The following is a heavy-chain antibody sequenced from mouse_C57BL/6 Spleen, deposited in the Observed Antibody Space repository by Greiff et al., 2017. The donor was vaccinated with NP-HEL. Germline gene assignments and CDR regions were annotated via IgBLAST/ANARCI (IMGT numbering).Heavy chain of an antibody. J-gene: IGHJ3*01. CDR1: GFTFSDYG. D-gene: IGHD2-4*01. CDR2: ISSGSSTI. CDR3: ARIYYDYDAY. V-gene: IGHV5-17*01. Sequence: EVKLMESGGGLVKPGGSLTLSCAASGFTFSDYGMHWVRQAPEKGLEWVAYISSGSSTIYYADTVKGRFTISRDNAKNTLFLQMTSLRSEDTAMYYCARIYYDYDAYWGQGTLVTVSA.